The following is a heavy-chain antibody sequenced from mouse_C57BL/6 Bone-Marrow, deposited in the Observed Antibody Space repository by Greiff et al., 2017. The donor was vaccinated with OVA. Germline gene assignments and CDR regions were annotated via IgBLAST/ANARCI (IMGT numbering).Heavy chain of an antibody. CDR3: ARFPHGAMDY. J-gene: IGHJ4*01. CDR1: GYAFSSSW. CDR2: IYPGDGDT. Sequence: QVQLQHSGPELVKPGASVKISCKASGYAFSSSWMNWVKQRPGKGLEWIGRIYPGDGDTNYNGKFKGKATLTADKSSSTAYMQLRSLTSEDSAVYFCARFPHGAMDYWGQGTSVTVSS. V-gene: IGHV1-82*01.